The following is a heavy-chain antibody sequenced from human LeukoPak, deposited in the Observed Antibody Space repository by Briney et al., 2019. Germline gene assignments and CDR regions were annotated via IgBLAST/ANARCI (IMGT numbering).Heavy chain of an antibody. D-gene: IGHD6-13*01. CDR2: ISSSGSFM. CDR1: GFTFSSYT. V-gene: IGHV3-21*01. Sequence: GGSLRLSCATSGFTFSSYTMKWVRQAPGQGLEWVSSISSSGSFMYYADSVKGRFTISRDNAKNSLYLQMNSLGAEDTAVYYCAREWGVAAAGTFPWFDPWGQGTLVTVSS. J-gene: IGHJ5*02. CDR3: AREWGVAAAGTFPWFDP.